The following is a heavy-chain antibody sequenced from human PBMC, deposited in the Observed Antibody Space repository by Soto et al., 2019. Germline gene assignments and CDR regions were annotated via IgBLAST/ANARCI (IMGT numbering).Heavy chain of an antibody. J-gene: IGHJ6*02. D-gene: IGHD2-2*01. CDR3: ARARGGCSSTSCSPDFYYYYGMAV. V-gene: IGHV1-69*01. Sequence: QVQLVQSGAEVKKPGSSVKVSCKASGGTFSSYAISWVRQAPGQGLEWMGGIIPIFGTANYAQKFQGRVTIPADESTSTAYMELSSLRSEDTAVYYCARARGGCSSTSCSPDFYYYYGMAVWGQGTTVTVSS. CDR1: GGTFSSYA. CDR2: IIPIFGTA.